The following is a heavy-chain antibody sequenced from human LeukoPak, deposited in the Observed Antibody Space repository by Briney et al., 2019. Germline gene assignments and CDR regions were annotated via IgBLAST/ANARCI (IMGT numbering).Heavy chain of an antibody. J-gene: IGHJ3*02. CDR3: AKDKGSIWYIYYAFDI. CDR2: ISGSGGST. CDR1: GFTFSSYA. V-gene: IGHV3-23*01. D-gene: IGHD6-13*01. Sequence: GGSLRLSCAASGFTFSSYAMSWVRQAPGKWLEWVSAISGSGGSTYYADSVKGRFTISRDNSKNTLYLQMNSLRAEDTAVYYCAKDKGSIWYIYYAFDIWGQGTMVTVSS.